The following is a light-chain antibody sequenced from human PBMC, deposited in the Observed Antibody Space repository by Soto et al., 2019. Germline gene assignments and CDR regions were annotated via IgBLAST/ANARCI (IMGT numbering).Light chain of an antibody. CDR3: GTWDSSLSVYV. CDR2: ENN. V-gene: IGLV1-51*01. CDR1: SSSIGSNY. Sequence: QSVLTQPPSVSAAPGQMVTISCSGSSSSIGSNYVSWYQQVPGTAPKLLIYENNKRPSGIPDRFSGSKSGTSATLGIAGLQTGDEADYYCGTWDSSLSVYVFGSGTK. J-gene: IGLJ1*01.